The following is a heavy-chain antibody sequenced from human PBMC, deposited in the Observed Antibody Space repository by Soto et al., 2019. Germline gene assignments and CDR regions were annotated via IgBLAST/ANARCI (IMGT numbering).Heavy chain of an antibody. Sequence: GGSLRLSCAASGLTFSNAWMSWVRQAPGKGLEWVGRIKSKTDGGTTDYAAPVKGRFTISRDDSKNTLYLQMNSLKTEDTAVYYCTSLRMDYDFWSGYYNYYYYGMDVWGQGTTVTVSS. J-gene: IGHJ6*02. CDR2: IKSKTDGGTT. D-gene: IGHD3-3*01. CDR3: TSLRMDYDFWSGYYNYYYYGMDV. V-gene: IGHV3-15*01. CDR1: GLTFSNAW.